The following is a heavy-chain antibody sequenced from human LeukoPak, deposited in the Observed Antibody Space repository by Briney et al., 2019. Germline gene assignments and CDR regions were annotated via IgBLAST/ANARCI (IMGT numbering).Heavy chain of an antibody. CDR2: IKQDGSEK. CDR3: ARDDCSSISCYHNWFDP. D-gene: IGHD2-2*01. CDR1: GFTFSSYW. V-gene: IGHV3-7*01. J-gene: IGHJ5*02. Sequence: GGSLRLSCAASGFTFSSYWMTWVRQAPGKGLEWVANIKQDGSEKYYVDSVKGRFTISRDNAKNSLYLQMNSLRAEDTTVYYCARDDCSSISCYHNWFDPWGQGTLVTVSS.